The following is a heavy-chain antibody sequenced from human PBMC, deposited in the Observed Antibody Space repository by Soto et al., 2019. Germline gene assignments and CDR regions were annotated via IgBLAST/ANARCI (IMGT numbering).Heavy chain of an antibody. D-gene: IGHD2-2*01. CDR2: IIPILGIA. Sequence: ASVKVSCKASGGTFSSYTISWVRQAPGQGLEWMGRIIPILGIANYAQKFQGRVTITADKSTSTAYMELSSLRSEDTAVYYCARERPLGYCSSTSCYADYYYYMDVWGKGTTVTVSS. CDR3: ARERPLGYCSSTSCYADYYYYMDV. CDR1: GGTFSSYT. J-gene: IGHJ6*03. V-gene: IGHV1-69*04.